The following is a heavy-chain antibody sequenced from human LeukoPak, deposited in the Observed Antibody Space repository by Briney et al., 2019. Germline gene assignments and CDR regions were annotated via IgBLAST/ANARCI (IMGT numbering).Heavy chain of an antibody. CDR2: LQSGGAT. CDR1: GLSVSNNN. Sequence: GGSLRLSCAASGLSVSNNNMRWVRQAPGKGLEWVSVLQSGGATYHEDSVKGRFTISRDISKNTVYLQMNSLRAEDTAVYYCAREGRYGFWSASYYYYYFLDVWGKGTTVTVSS. D-gene: IGHD3-3*01. J-gene: IGHJ6*03. CDR3: AREGRYGFWSASYYYYYFLDV. V-gene: IGHV3-53*01.